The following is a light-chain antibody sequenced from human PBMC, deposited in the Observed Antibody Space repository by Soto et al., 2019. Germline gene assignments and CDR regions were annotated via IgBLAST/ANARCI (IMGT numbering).Light chain of an antibody. Sequence: EIVLTQSPGTLSLSPGERATLSCRASQSVPGSSLAWYQQRPGQAPRLLIYGASNRVTGIPDRFSGSGSGTDFTLTISSLEPEDFSVYYCQQYGGSPGTFGQGTKVEIK. CDR2: GAS. CDR3: QQYGGSPGT. V-gene: IGKV3-20*01. CDR1: QSVPGSS. J-gene: IGKJ1*01.